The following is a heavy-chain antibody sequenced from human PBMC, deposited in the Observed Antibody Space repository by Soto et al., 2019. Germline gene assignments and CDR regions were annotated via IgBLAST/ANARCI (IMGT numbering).Heavy chain of an antibody. J-gene: IGHJ4*02. Sequence: QVHLVQSGAEVKKPGASVKVSCKGSGYIFTTYGITWVRQAPGQGLEWMGWISAHNGNTNYAQKRKGRVTVTRDTSTSTAYMELMNLRSDDTAVYYCARGRYGDYWGQGALVTVSS. CDR2: ISAHNGNT. CDR1: GYIFTTYG. D-gene: IGHD1-1*01. V-gene: IGHV1-18*01. CDR3: ARGRYGDY.